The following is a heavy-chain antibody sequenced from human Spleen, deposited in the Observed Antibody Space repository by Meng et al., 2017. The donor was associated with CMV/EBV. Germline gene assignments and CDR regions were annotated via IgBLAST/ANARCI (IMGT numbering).Heavy chain of an antibody. Sequence: SETLSLTCAVYVGSFSGYYWNWIRQPPGKGLEWIGEINHSGSTNYNPSLKSRVTISVDTSKNHFSLKLNSLTAADTAVYYCARSPPNWGWFDPWGQGTLVTVSS. CDR2: INHSGST. CDR1: VGSFSGYY. J-gene: IGHJ5*02. D-gene: IGHD7-27*01. CDR3: ARSPPNWGWFDP. V-gene: IGHV4-34*01.